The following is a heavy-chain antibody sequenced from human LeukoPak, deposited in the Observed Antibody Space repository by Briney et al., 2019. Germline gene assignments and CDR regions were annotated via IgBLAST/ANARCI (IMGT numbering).Heavy chain of an antibody. CDR3: ARDAVDTANAV. V-gene: IGHV3-74*01. Sequence: GGSLRLSCAASGFTFTTYWMHWVRQAPGKGLVWVSHINSDGSITSYTDSVKGRFTISRDNAKNTLYLQMNSLRAEDTAVYYCARDAVDTANAVWGQGTTVTVSS. J-gene: IGHJ6*02. CDR1: GFTFTTYW. D-gene: IGHD5-18*01. CDR2: INSDGSIT.